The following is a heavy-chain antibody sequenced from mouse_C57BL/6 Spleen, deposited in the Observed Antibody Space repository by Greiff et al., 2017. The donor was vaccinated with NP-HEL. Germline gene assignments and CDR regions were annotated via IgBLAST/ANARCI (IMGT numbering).Heavy chain of an antibody. J-gene: IGHJ4*01. CDR2: INPNNGGT. Sequence: VQLQQSGPELVKPGASVKIPCKASGYTFTDYNMDWVKQSHGKSLEWIGDINPNNGGTIYNQKFKGKATLTVDKSYSTAYMELRSLTSENTAVYYCERNCDNYAMDYWGQGTSVTVSS. V-gene: IGHV1-18*01. CDR1: GYTFTDYN. D-gene: IGHD4-1*01. CDR3: ERNCDNYAMDY.